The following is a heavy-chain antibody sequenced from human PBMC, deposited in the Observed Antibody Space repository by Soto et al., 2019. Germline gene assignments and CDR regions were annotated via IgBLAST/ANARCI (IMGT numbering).Heavy chain of an antibody. V-gene: IGHV4-39*01. J-gene: IGHJ6*02. CDR2: IYYSGST. D-gene: IGHD3-9*01. CDR1: GGSISSSSYY. Sequence: SETLSLTCPVSGGSISSSSYYWGWIRQPPGKGLEWIGSIYYSGSTYYNPSLKSRVTISVDTSKNQFSLKLSSVTAADTAVYYCARRLTGYYGYYYYGMDVWGQGTTVTVSS. CDR3: ARRLTGYYGYYYYGMDV.